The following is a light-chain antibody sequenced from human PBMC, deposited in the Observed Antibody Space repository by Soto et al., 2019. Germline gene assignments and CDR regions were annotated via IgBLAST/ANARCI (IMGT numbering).Light chain of an antibody. V-gene: IGKV1-5*01. J-gene: IGKJ1*01. CDR1: QSIRYY. Sequence: DIQLTQSPPTLSASVGDRVTITCRASQSIRYYLAWYQQMPGKAPKLLIYGASSLQSGVPSRFSGSGSGTEFTRTISSLQPDDFATYFCQHRNSYCQTFGQGTKVDIK. CDR2: GAS. CDR3: QHRNSYCQT.